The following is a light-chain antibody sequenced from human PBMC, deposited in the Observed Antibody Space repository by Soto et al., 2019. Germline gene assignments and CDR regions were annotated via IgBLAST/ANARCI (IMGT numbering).Light chain of an antibody. CDR3: SSYAGSNNRV. Sequence: QSALTQPPSASGSPGQSVTISCTGTSSDVGGYNYVSWYQQHPGKAPKLMIYEVSKRPSGVPDRFSGSKSGNTASLTVSGLQAEDEADYYCSSYAGSNNRVFGTGTMLTVL. CDR1: SSDVGGYNY. V-gene: IGLV2-8*01. CDR2: EVS. J-gene: IGLJ1*01.